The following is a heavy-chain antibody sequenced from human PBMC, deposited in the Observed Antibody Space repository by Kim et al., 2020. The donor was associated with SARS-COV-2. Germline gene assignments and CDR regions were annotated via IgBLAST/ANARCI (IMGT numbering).Heavy chain of an antibody. J-gene: IGHJ4*02. V-gene: IGHV1-18*01. D-gene: IGHD5-12*01. CDR2: ISAYNGNT. CDR1: GYTFTFYG. Sequence: ASVKVSCKASGYTFTFYGISWGRQAPGQGLEWIGWISAYNGNTNYAQKLQGRVTMTTDTSTSTAYMELRSLRSDDTAVYFCARGTGYSGYDYSDYWGQGTLFTVSS. CDR3: ARGTGYSGYDYSDY.